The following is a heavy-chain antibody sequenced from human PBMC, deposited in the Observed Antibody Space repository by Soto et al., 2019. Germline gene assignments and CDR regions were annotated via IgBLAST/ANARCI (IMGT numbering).Heavy chain of an antibody. D-gene: IGHD3-3*01. J-gene: IGHJ6*02. V-gene: IGHV4-38-2*02. CDR2: IYHSGST. Sequence: SETLSLTCAVSGYSISSGYYWGWIRQPPGKGLEWIGSIYHSGSTYYNPSLKSRVTISVDTSKNQFSLKLSSVTAADTAVYYCARDHYDFWSGYAXDVXGQGTTVS. CDR3: ARDHYDFWSGYAXDV. CDR1: GYSISSGYY.